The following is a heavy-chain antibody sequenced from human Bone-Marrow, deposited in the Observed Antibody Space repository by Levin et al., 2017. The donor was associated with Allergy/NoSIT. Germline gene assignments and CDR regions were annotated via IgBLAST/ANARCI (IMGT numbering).Heavy chain of an antibody. Sequence: GGSLRLSCAASGFNFGDHAMHWVRQGPGKGLQWVSGMSWNGAIIGYADSLKGRFTISRDNAKNSLYLEIYSLRPEDTAFYYCGKDVSHYDTSGYIDYWGQGTLVTVSS. CDR3: GKDVSHYDTSGYIDY. CDR1: GFNFGDHA. CDR2: MSWNGAII. V-gene: IGHV3-9*01. J-gene: IGHJ4*02. D-gene: IGHD3-22*01.